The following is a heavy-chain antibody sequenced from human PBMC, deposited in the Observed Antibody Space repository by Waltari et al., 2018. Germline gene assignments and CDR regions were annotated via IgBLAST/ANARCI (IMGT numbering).Heavy chain of an antibody. CDR3: TADLSEFGHGEIDF. D-gene: IGHD3-3*01. J-gene: IGHJ4*02. Sequence: EVQLVGSGGGWLELGGALSPPCHAPGSRFLPACMPWVRQAPGKGLEWVGLIKSRGSGETVDYAAPVKGRFTISRDDSKDTVYLQMSSLRVEDTALYYCTADLSEFGHGEIDFWGQGSQVTVSS. CDR2: IKSRGSGETV. V-gene: IGHV3-15*01. CDR1: GSRFLPAC.